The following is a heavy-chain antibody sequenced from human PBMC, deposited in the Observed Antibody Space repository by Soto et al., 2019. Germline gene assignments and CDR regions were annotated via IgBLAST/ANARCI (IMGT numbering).Heavy chain of an antibody. CDR2: ISGSGNII. V-gene: IGHV3-11*01. CDR3: ARGVSSFGDSHFHF. CDR1: GFTFSDYF. D-gene: IGHD3-10*01. Sequence: GGSLRLSCAASGFTFSDYFVTWIRQVPGKGLECVAYISGSGNIISYADAVRGRFTISRDNTKESLYLQMNSLTADDTGVYFCARGVSSFGDSHFHFWGQGTPVTVSS. J-gene: IGHJ4*02.